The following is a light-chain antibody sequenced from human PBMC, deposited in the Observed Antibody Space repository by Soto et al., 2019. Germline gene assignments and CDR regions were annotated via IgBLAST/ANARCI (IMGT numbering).Light chain of an antibody. J-gene: IGLJ2*01. CDR1: SSNIGSNT. V-gene: IGLV1-44*01. CDR2: SNN. CDR3: AAWDDNLNGVV. Sequence: LTQPPSASGTPGQRVTISCSGSSSNIGSNTVNWYQQLPGTAPKLLIYSNNQRPSGVPDRFSGSKSGTSASLAISGLQSEDEADYYCAAWDDNLNGVVFGGGTKVTVL.